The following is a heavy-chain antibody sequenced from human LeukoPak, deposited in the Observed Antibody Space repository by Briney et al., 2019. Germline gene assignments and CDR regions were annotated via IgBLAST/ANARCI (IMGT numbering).Heavy chain of an antibody. CDR3: ARAGVVAAATESPIDN. CDR1: GFTFSDYY. Sequence: GGSLRLSCAASGFTFSDYYMGWIRQAPGKGLEWVSYITSSGSYIYSADSVKGRFTISRDNAKNSLYLQMNSLSAEDTAMYYCARAGVVAAATESPIDNWGQGSLVSVSS. J-gene: IGHJ4*02. V-gene: IGHV3-11*01. CDR2: ITSSGSYI. D-gene: IGHD2-15*01.